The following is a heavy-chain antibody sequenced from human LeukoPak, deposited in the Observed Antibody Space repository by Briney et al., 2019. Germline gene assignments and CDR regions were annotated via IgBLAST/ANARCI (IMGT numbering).Heavy chain of an antibody. V-gene: IGHV3-48*01. J-gene: IGHJ3*02. CDR1: GFTFSSYS. D-gene: IGHD3-22*01. CDR3: ARLSGGSSGDAFDI. CDR2: ISSSSSTI. Sequence: GGSLRLSCAASGFTFSSYSMNWVRQAPGKGLEWVSYISSSSSTIYYADSVKGRFTISRDNAKNSLYLQMNSLRAEDTAVYYCARLSGGSSGDAFDIWGQGTMVTVSS.